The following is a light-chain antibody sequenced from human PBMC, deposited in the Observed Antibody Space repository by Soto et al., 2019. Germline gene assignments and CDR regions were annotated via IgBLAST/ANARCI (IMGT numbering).Light chain of an antibody. Sequence: DIQMTQSPSSLSASVGDRVTITCRASQSISSYLNWYQQKPGKAPKLLIYAASSLQSGVPSRFSCSGSGTDFTLTISSLQPEDFATYYCQQRYSTLWTFGQGTKVEIK. CDR1: QSISSY. CDR3: QQRYSTLWT. CDR2: AAS. J-gene: IGKJ1*01. V-gene: IGKV1-39*01.